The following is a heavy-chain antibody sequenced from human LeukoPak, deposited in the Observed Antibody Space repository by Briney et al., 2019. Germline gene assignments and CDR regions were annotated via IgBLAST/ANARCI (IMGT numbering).Heavy chain of an antibody. CDR2: INHSGST. CDR3: ARVSTAMVLDY. V-gene: IGHV4-34*01. D-gene: IGHD5-18*01. CDR1: GGSFSGYY. J-gene: IGHJ4*02. Sequence: SETLSLTCAVYGGSFSGYYWSWIRQPPGKGLEWIGEINHSGSTNYNPSLKSRVTILVDTSKNQFSLKLSSVTAADTAVYYCARVSTAMVLDYWGQGTLVTVSS.